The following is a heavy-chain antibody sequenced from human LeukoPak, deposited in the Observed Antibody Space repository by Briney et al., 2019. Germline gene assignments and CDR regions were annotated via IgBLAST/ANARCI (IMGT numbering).Heavy chain of an antibody. Sequence: SETLSLTCAVYGGSFSNYYWSWIRQPPGKGLEWIGEINHSGSTNYNPSLKSRDTISVDTSKNQLSLKLSSVTAADTAVYYCAGDSSGYYYVRFDYWGQGTLVTVSS. CDR1: GGSFSNYY. D-gene: IGHD3-22*01. J-gene: IGHJ4*02. CDR3: AGDSSGYYYVRFDY. CDR2: INHSGST. V-gene: IGHV4-34*01.